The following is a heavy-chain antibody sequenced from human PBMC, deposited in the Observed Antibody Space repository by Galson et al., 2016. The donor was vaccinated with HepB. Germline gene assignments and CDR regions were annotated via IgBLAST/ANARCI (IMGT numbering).Heavy chain of an antibody. V-gene: IGHV3-33*01. Sequence: SLRLSCAASGFTFSSYGMHWVRQAPGKGLEWVAVIWNDGSNKYYADSVKGQFSISRDNSKNTFYLELNSLRAEDTAVHYCARERTPHLEWLFKSRLRPVDYWGRGTLVTVSS. J-gene: IGHJ4*02. CDR2: IWNDGSNK. CDR3: ARERTPHLEWLFKSRLRPVDY. D-gene: IGHD3-3*01. CDR1: GFTFSSYG.